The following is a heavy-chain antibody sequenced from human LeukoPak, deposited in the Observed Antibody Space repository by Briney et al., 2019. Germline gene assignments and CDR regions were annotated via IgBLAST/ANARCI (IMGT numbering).Heavy chain of an antibody. Sequence: PSEALSLTCTVSGGSISSNSYYWAWIRQPPGKGLEWIGSVHYSGSTYYNPSLKSRVTISVDTSKNQFSLKLSSVTAADTAVYYCARDGRSDYYYDSSGNFDYWGQGTLVTVSS. CDR2: VHYSGST. V-gene: IGHV4-39*07. D-gene: IGHD3-22*01. CDR1: GGSISSNSYY. J-gene: IGHJ4*02. CDR3: ARDGRSDYYYDSSGNFDY.